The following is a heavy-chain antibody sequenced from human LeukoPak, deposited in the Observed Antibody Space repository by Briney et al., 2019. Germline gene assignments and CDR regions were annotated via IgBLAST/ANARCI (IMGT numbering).Heavy chain of an antibody. J-gene: IGHJ4*02. Sequence: ASVKVSCKASGYTFTGYYMHWVRQAPGQGLEWMGWINPNSGGTNYAQKFQGRVTMTRDTSISTAYMELSRLRSDDTAVYYCARDPGGIVANGGYFDYWGQGTLVTVSS. CDR1: GYTFTGYY. D-gene: IGHD5-12*01. CDR2: INPNSGGT. V-gene: IGHV1-2*02. CDR3: ARDPGGIVANGGYFDY.